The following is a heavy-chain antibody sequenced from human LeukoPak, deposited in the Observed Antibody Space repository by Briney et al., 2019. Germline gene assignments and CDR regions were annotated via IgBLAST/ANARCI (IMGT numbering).Heavy chain of an antibody. CDR2: INHSGST. CDR3: ARTASRGIAAAP. Sequence: SETLSLTCGVYGGSFNGHYWSWLRQPPGKGLEWIGEINHSGSTNYSPSLESRVTISMDTSKNQFSLKLTSVTAADTAVYYCARTASRGIAAAPWGQGTLVTVSS. J-gene: IGHJ5*02. CDR1: GGSFNGHY. V-gene: IGHV4-34*01. D-gene: IGHD6-13*01.